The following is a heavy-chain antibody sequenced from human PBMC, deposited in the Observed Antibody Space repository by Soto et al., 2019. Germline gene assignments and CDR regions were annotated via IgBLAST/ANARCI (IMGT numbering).Heavy chain of an antibody. D-gene: IGHD6-19*01. J-gene: IGHJ4*02. CDR1: GGTFSSYT. CDR2: IIPFLDVA. Sequence: VQLVQSGAEVKKPASSVKVSCKASGGTFSSYTISWVRQAPGQGLEWMGRIIPFLDVANYAQKFQGRVTIPADKATSKDYMELRSLTSEDTAMCYCARDSSLAGRPFDYWGQGTLVTVSS. V-gene: IGHV1-69*08. CDR3: ARDSSLAGRPFDY.